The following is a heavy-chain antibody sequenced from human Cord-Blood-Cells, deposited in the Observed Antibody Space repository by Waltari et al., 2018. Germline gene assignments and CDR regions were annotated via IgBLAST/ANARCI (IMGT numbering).Heavy chain of an antibody. CDR2: IRSKANSYAT. Sequence: EVQLVESGGGLVQPGGSLRLPCAASGFTFSCSALHWVRQASGKGLEWVGRIRSKANSYATAYAASVKGRFTISRDDSKNTAYLQMNSLKTEDMAVYYCTRQQFDYWGQGTLVTVSS. CDR3: TRQQFDY. V-gene: IGHV3-73*02. J-gene: IGHJ4*02. CDR1: GFTFSCSA.